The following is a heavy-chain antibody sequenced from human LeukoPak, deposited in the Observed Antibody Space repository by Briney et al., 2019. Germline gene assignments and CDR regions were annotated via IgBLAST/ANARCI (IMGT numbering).Heavy chain of an antibody. D-gene: IGHD6-25*01. V-gene: IGHV4-34*01. CDR2: INRSGST. Sequence: SETRSLTCAVYGGSFSGYYWSWIRQAPGKGLEWVGEINRSGSTNYYPSVMRRVTISLDTSQNQSSPRPRPVTTADTPVYYCARCQQRLRYYFDFWGQGTLVTVSS. CDR1: GGSFSGYY. CDR3: ARCQQRLRYYFDF. J-gene: IGHJ4*02.